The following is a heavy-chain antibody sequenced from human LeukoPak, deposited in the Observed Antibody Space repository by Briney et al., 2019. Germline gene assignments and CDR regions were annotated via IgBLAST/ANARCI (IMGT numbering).Heavy chain of an antibody. J-gene: IGHJ4*02. CDR3: ARGTPISGIAAAGIDY. V-gene: IGHV4-39*07. Sequence: PSETLSLTCTVSGGSISSSTYYWGWIRQPPGKGLEWIGSIYYSGSTYYNPSLKSRVTILVDTSKNQFSLKLSSVTAADTAVYYCARGTPISGIAAAGIDYWGQGTLVTVSS. CDR2: IYYSGST. D-gene: IGHD6-13*01. CDR1: GGSISSSTYY.